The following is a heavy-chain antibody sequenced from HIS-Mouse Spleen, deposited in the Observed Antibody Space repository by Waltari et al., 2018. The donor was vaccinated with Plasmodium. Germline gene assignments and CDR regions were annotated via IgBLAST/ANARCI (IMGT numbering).Heavy chain of an antibody. CDR1: GFTFSPYD. V-gene: IGHV3-13*01. CDR3: ARAIAGTTYYFDY. Sequence: ELQLVESGGGLVQPWGSLRLSFAASGFTFSPYDIHWVRQATGKGLEWVSAIDTAGDTYYPGSVKGRFTISRENAKNSLYLQMNSLRAGDTAVYYCARAIAGTTYYFDYWGQGTLVTVSS. J-gene: IGHJ4*02. CDR2: IDTAGDT. D-gene: IGHD1-7*01.